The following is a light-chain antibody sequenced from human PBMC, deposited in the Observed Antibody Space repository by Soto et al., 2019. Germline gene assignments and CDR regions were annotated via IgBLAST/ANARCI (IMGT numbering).Light chain of an antibody. Sequence: EIVLTQSPATLSLSPGERATLSCRASQSVSSYLAWYQQKPGQAPRLLIYDASNRATGIPARFSGSGSGTDFTLTISSLEPEDFATYYCQQSFSTLGTFGQGTRLEIK. CDR1: QSVSSY. J-gene: IGKJ2*02. CDR2: DAS. CDR3: QQSFSTLGT. V-gene: IGKV3-11*01.